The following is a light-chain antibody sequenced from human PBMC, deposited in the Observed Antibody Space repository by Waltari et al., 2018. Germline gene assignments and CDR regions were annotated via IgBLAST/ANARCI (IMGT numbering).Light chain of an antibody. CDR1: QGINKE. Sequence: DIQMTQSPSSLSASVGDRVTVTCRASQGINKELSWYQQKPGKAPTLLISAASSLQTGVSSRFSGSGSGADFTLIISSLQPEDVATYYCQQDYTTPWTFGQGTKVEIK. V-gene: IGKV1-27*01. CDR3: QQDYTTPWT. CDR2: AAS. J-gene: IGKJ1*01.